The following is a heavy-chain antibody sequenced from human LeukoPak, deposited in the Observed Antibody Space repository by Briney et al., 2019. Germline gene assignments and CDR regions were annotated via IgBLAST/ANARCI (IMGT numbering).Heavy chain of an antibody. CDR2: ISGYNDDT. CDR1: GYTFSNFG. V-gene: IGHV1-18*01. CDR3: AKDFYNSGGRWYDCFDI. Sequence: GASVNVSCKASGYTFSNFGISWVRQAPGQGLEWMGWISGYNDDTHSAQKFQGRVTMTTDTSTNTAYMDLRSLRSDDTAMYYCAKDFYNSGGRWYDCFDIWGQGTMVTVSS. D-gene: IGHD2-15*01. J-gene: IGHJ3*02.